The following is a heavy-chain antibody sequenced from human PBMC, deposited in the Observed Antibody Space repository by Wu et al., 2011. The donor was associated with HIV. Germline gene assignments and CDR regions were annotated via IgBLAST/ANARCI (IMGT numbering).Heavy chain of an antibody. J-gene: IGHJ5*02. CDR2: CLKWDH. D-gene: IGHD6-6*01. V-gene: IGHV4-38-2*02. Sequence: EWIGVCLKWDHLLQPSLKSRVTISLDTSKNQFSLKVTSVTAADTAVYYCARDSSSTQTWFDLWGQGTLVTVSS. CDR3: ARDSSSTQTWFDL.